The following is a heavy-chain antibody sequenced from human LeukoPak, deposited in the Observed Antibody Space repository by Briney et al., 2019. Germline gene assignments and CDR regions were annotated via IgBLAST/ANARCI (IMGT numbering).Heavy chain of an antibody. Sequence: GGSLRLSCAASGFTFSSYSMNWVRQAPGKGLEWVSYISSSSSTIYYADSVKGRFTISRDNAKNSLYLQMNSLRAEDTAVYYCERCGYSHGYGWGGGYYYYYMDVWGKGTTVTVSS. D-gene: IGHD5-18*01. V-gene: IGHV3-48*01. J-gene: IGHJ6*03. CDR1: GFTFSSYS. CDR2: ISSSSSTI. CDR3: ERCGYSHGYGWGGGYYYYYMDV.